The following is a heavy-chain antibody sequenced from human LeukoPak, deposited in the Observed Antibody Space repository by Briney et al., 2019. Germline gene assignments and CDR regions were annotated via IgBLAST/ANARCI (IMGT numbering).Heavy chain of an antibody. V-gene: IGHV4-39*01. CDR1: GGSISSGSYY. CDR3: ARRPREVTTSLDIDY. J-gene: IGHJ4*02. CDR2: IYNSGST. D-gene: IGHD2-21*02. Sequence: PSETLSLTCTVSGGSISSGSYYWGWIRQPPGEGLEWIGSIYNSGSTYYTLSLKSRVTISADTSKNQFSLKLSSVTAADTAVYYCARRPREVTTSLDIDYWGQGTLVTVSS.